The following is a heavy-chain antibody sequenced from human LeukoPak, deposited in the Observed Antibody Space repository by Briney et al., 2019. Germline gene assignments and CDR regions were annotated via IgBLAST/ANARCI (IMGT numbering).Heavy chain of an antibody. Sequence: GASVKVSCKASGYTFTSYDINWVRQATGQGLEWMGWMNPNSGNTGYAQKFQGRVTMTRNTSISTAYMELSSLRSEDTAVYYCASSAGVYGWFDPWGQGTLVTVSS. CDR2: MNPNSGNT. CDR1: GYTFTSYD. D-gene: IGHD2-8*01. V-gene: IGHV1-8*01. CDR3: ASSAGVYGWFDP. J-gene: IGHJ5*02.